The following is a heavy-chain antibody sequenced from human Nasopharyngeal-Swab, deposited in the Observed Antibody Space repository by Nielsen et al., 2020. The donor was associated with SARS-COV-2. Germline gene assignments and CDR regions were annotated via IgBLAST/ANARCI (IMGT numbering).Heavy chain of an antibody. J-gene: IGHJ4*02. D-gene: IGHD3-10*01. CDR2: MNPNSVNT. V-gene: IGHV1-8*01. Sequence: ASVQVSCKASGYTFTSYDINWVRQATAQGLEWMGWMNPNSVNTGYAQKFQGRVTMTRNTSISTAYMELSSLRSEDTAVYYCARGLLLWFGELWGIGDYWGQGTLVTVSS. CDR3: ARGLLLWFGELWGIGDY. CDR1: GYTFTSYD.